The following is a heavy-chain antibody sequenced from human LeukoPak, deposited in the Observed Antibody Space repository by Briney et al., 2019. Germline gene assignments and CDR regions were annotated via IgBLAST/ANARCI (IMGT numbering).Heavy chain of an antibody. V-gene: IGHV4-61*02. Sequence: TLSLTCTLSGGSISSGSDYWSWIRQPAGGGLEWNGRIYTSGSTNYNPSLKSRVTISVDTTKNQFSLKLSSVPAADTAVYYCARGDYVWGSNCYYYMDVWGKGTTVTISS. CDR3: ARGDYVWGSNCYYYMDV. CDR2: IYTSGST. CDR1: GGSISSGSDY. D-gene: IGHD3-16*01. J-gene: IGHJ6*03.